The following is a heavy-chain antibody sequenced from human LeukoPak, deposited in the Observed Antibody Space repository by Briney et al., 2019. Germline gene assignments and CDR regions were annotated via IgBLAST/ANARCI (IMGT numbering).Heavy chain of an antibody. D-gene: IGHD4-17*01. V-gene: IGHV4-34*01. CDR2: VYHSGNT. CDR1: GGSFSGYY. Sequence: PSETLSLTCAVYGGSFSGYYWSWIRQPPGKGLEWIGSVYHSGNTYYNPSLKSRVTISVDTSKKQFSLKLSSVTAADTAVYYCARILPTNYGDYGFDYWGQGTLVTVSS. CDR3: ARILPTNYGDYGFDY. J-gene: IGHJ4*02.